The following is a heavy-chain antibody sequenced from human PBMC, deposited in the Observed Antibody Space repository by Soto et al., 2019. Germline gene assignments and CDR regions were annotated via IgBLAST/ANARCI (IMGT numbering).Heavy chain of an antibody. CDR1: GFTFSSYA. J-gene: IGHJ4*02. CDR2: ISGSGGST. V-gene: IGHV3-23*01. CDR3: AKRQWDNGHYFDY. D-gene: IGHD1-26*01. Sequence: EVQLLESGGGLVQPGGSLRLSCAASGFTFSSYAMSWVRQAPGEGLEWVSAISGSGGSTYYADSVKGRFTISRDNSKNTLYLQMNSLRAEDTAVYYCAKRQWDNGHYFDYWGQGTLVTVSS.